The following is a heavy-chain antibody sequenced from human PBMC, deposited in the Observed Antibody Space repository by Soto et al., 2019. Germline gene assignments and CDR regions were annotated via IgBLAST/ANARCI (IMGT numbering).Heavy chain of an antibody. Sequence: QVQLQESGPGLLKPSETLSLTCTVSGGSISSYYWSWIRQPPGKGLEWIGYIYYSGRTNYNHSLSSRDTISVDPSKNLFDLKLSSVAAADTGGYYCARGRTGTTFGYWGQGTLVTVS. V-gene: IGHV4-59*01. D-gene: IGHD1-7*01. CDR3: ARGRTGTTFGY. CDR1: GGSISSYY. J-gene: IGHJ4*02. CDR2: IYYSGRT.